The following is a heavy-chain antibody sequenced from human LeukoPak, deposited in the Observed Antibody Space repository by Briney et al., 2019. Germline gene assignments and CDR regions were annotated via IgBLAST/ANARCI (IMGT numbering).Heavy chain of an antibody. Sequence: PSQTLSLTCTVSGGSISSGGYYWSWIRQHPGKGLEGSGYIYYNGSTSYNPSLKSRVTISVDTSKNQFSLKLSSVTAADTAVYYCARKPTVTTFLPDAFDIWGQGTMVTVSS. J-gene: IGHJ3*02. CDR2: IYYNGST. D-gene: IGHD4-17*01. CDR3: ARKPTVTTFLPDAFDI. CDR1: GGSISSGGYY. V-gene: IGHV4-31*03.